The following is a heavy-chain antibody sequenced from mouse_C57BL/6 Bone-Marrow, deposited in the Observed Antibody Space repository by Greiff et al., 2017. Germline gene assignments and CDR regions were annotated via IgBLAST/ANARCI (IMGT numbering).Heavy chain of an antibody. CDR2: IDPENGDT. CDR3: TTDYRSDY. Sequence: VHVKQSGAELVRPGASVKLSCTASGFNIKDDYMHWVKQRPEQGLEWIGWIDPENGDTEYASKFQGKATITADTSSNTAYLQLSSLTSEDTAVYYCTTDYRSDYWGQGTTLTVSS. CDR1: GFNIKDDY. V-gene: IGHV14-4*01. D-gene: IGHD2-14*01. J-gene: IGHJ2*01.